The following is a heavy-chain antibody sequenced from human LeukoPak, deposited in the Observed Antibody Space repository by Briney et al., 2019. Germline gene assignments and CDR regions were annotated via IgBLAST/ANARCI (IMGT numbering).Heavy chain of an antibody. D-gene: IGHD5-12*01. J-gene: IGHJ6*02. Sequence: SVKVSCKASGGTFSSYAISWVRQAPGQGLEWMGRIIPILGIANYAQKFQGRVTVTADKSTSTAYMELSSLRSEDTAVYYCARGMGGYALYYGMDVWGQGTTVTVSS. CDR3: ARGMGGYALYYGMDV. CDR1: GGTFSSYA. CDR2: IIPILGIA. V-gene: IGHV1-69*04.